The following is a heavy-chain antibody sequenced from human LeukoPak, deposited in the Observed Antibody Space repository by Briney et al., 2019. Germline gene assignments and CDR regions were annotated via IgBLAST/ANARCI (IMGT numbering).Heavy chain of an antibody. CDR1: GFTFSSYA. CDR2: ISSSSSII. V-gene: IGHV3-48*02. CDR3: ARDRGAVAVAGVDY. Sequence: PGGSLRLSCAASGFTFSSYAMSWVRQAPGKGLEWVSHISSSSSIIYYADSVRGRFTISRDNAKNSLYLEMNSLRDEDTAVYYCARDRGAVAVAGVDYWGQGTLVTVSS. D-gene: IGHD6-19*01. J-gene: IGHJ4*02.